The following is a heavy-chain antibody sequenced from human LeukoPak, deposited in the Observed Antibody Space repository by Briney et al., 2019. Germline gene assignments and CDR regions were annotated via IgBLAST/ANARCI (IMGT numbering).Heavy chain of an antibody. CDR2: ISGCCGST. Sequence: GGSLTLSCTASGFTFSSYAMSWVRQAPGQGLEWVSAISGCCGSTYYADSVKGRFTISRDNSKSTLYLQMQSLRPQDTAMYFCARDLRVMYATFDYWGQGTLVTVSS. V-gene: IGHV3-23*01. J-gene: IGHJ4*02. CDR1: GFTFSSYA. CDR3: ARDLRVMYATFDY. D-gene: IGHD2-8*02.